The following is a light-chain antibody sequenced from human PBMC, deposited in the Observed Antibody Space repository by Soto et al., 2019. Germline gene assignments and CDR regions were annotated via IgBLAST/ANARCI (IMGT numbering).Light chain of an antibody. CDR3: QQYSSYRT. J-gene: IGKJ1*01. CDR2: KSS. V-gene: IGKV1-5*01. Sequence: ILMSQSPSSLSASVGDRVTITCRASQALDKWFAWYQQKPGRAPNLLIYKSSTLRQGVPSRFSGLGSGTEYHLAITGLQHDDFATSDCQQYSSYRTGGQGTGVEMK. CDR1: QALDKW.